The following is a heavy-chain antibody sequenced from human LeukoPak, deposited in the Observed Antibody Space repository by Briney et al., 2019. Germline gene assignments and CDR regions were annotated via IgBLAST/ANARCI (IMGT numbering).Heavy chain of an antibody. Sequence: GGSLRLSCAASGFTFSSYSMNWVRQAPGKGLEWVSSISSSSSYIYYADSVKGRFTISRDNAKNSLYLQMNSLRAEDTAVYYCAKVQAPDYDFLFDYWGQGTLVTVSS. D-gene: IGHD3-3*01. CDR3: AKVQAPDYDFLFDY. CDR1: GFTFSSYS. CDR2: ISSSSSYI. V-gene: IGHV3-21*01. J-gene: IGHJ4*02.